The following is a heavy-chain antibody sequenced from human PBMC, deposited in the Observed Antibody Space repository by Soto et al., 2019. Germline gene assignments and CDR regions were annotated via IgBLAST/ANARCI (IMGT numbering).Heavy chain of an antibody. V-gene: IGHV3-33*01. CDR2: IWYDGSQR. Sequence: GGSLRLSCAASGFSFGSYGMHWVRQTPGKGLQWVAVIWYDGSQRYYADSVRGRFTISRDNTKNTVDLQMNSLRVEDTAVYYCARDHRMGSTAWFDLWGQGTLVTVSS. CDR3: ARDHRMGSTAWFDL. D-gene: IGHD1-1*01. CDR1: GFSFGSYG. J-gene: IGHJ5*02.